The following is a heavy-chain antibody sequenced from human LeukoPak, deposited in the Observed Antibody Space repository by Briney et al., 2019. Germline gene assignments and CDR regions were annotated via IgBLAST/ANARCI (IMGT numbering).Heavy chain of an antibody. J-gene: IGHJ4*02. CDR1: GFTFSSYA. D-gene: IGHD6-6*01. CDR2: ISGSGGST. Sequence: PGGSLRLSCAASGFTFSSYAMSWVRQAPGKGLEWVSAISGSGGSTYYADSVKGRFTISRDNSKNTLYLQMNSLRAEDTAVYYCAKDYVPEIAARGGLFDYWGQGTLVTVSS. V-gene: IGHV3-23*01. CDR3: AKDYVPEIAARGGLFDY.